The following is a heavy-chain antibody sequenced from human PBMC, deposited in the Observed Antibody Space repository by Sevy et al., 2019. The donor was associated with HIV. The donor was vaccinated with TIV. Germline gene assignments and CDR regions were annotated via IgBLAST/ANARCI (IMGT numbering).Heavy chain of an antibody. CDR3: ARDRGITMVRGAPDY. CDR2: ISSSSSYI. Sequence: GGSLRLSCAASGFTFSSYSMNWVRQAPGKGLEWVSSISSSSSYIYYADSVKGRFTISRDNAKNSLYLQMNSLRVEDTAVYYCARDRGITMVRGAPDYWGQGTLVTVSS. V-gene: IGHV3-21*01. CDR1: GFTFSSYS. J-gene: IGHJ4*02. D-gene: IGHD3-10*01.